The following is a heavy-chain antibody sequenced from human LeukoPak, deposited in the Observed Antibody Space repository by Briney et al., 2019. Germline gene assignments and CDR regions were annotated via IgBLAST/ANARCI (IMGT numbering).Heavy chain of an antibody. D-gene: IGHD2/OR15-2a*01. CDR2: ISYDGSNK. V-gene: IGHV3-30-3*01. CDR1: GFSFSNYA. Sequence: GGSLRLSCAASGFSFSNYAMHWVRQAPGKGLEWVTLISYDGSNKYYADSVKGRFTISRDNSKNTLFLQMNSLRAEDTAVFYCAGAGGVIKPLDYWGQGTLVTVSS. J-gene: IGHJ4*02. CDR3: AGAGGVIKPLDY.